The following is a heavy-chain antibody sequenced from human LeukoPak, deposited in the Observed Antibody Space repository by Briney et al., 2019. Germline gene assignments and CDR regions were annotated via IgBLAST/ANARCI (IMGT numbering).Heavy chain of an antibody. CDR3: TKLNNYDDY. D-gene: IGHD1/OR15-1a*01. CDR1: GFTFGTFG. CDR2: ISDDGSHQ. Sequence: GGSLRLSCTASGFTFGTFGMHWVRKAPGKGLEWVAAISDDGSHQYYIDSVRGRFSISRDNSENTVYLQMTSLRADDTAVYYCTKLNNYDDYWGHGTQVTVSS. J-gene: IGHJ4*01. V-gene: IGHV3-30*18.